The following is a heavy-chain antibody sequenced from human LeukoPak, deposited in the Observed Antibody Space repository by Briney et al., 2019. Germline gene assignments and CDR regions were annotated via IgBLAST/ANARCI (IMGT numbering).Heavy chain of an antibody. D-gene: IGHD5-18*01. CDR3: ARGKRGYSFKALPQRDGRYFDY. CDR1: GGSFSSYY. CDR2: INHCGST. Sequence: SETLSLTCAVYGGSFSSYYWSWIRHPPGKGLEWIGEINHCGSTNYNQSLKSRVTISVDTSKNQFSLKLSSVTAADTAVYYCARGKRGYSFKALPQRDGRYFDYWGQGTLVTVSS. V-gene: IGHV4-34*01. J-gene: IGHJ4*02.